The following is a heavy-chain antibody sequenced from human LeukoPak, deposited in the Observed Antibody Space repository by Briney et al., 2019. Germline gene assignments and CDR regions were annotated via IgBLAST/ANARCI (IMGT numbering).Heavy chain of an antibody. V-gene: IGHV3-21*01. CDR3: AKDEGTYYDLWSGYSAFDY. Sequence: PGGSLRLSCAASGFTFSSYSMNWVRQAPGKGLEWVSSISSSSSYIYYADSVKGRFTISRDNAKNSLYLQMNSLRAEDTALYYCAKDEGTYYDLWSGYSAFDYWGQGTLVTVSS. J-gene: IGHJ4*02. D-gene: IGHD3-3*01. CDR2: ISSSSSYI. CDR1: GFTFSSYS.